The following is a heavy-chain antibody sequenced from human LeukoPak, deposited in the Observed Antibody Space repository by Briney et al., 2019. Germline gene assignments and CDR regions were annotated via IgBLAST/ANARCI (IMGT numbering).Heavy chain of an antibody. D-gene: IGHD3-22*01. CDR2: IYYSGST. CDR3: AREGSGGSGYYSFDY. J-gene: IGHJ4*02. V-gene: IGHV4-59*01. Sequence: SETLSLTCTVSGRSISSYCWSWLRQPPGKGLEWLGHIYYSGSTNYNTSLKSRVTISVDPSKTQFSSTLSSVTAADPAFYYCAREGSGGSGYYSFDYWGQGTLVTVSS. CDR1: GRSISSYC.